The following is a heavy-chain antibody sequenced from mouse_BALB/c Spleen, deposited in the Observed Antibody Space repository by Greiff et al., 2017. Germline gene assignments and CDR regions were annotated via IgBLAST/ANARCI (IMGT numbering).Heavy chain of an antibody. CDR1: GYTFSSYW. D-gene: IGHD3-3*01. V-gene: IGHV1-9*01. Sequence: QVQLQQSGAELMKPGASVNISCKATGYTFSSYWIEWVKQRPGHGLEWVGEILPGSGSTNYNEKFKGKATFTADTSSNTAYMQLSSLTSEDSAVYYCARRGLYFDYWGQGTTLTVSS. CDR3: ARRGLYFDY. J-gene: IGHJ2*01. CDR2: ILPGSGST.